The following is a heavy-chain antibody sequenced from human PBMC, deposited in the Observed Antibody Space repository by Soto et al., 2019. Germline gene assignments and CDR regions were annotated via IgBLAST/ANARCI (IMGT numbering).Heavy chain of an antibody. CDR1: GYTFTSYA. Sequence: ASVKVSCKASGYTFTSYAMHWVRQAPGQRLEWMGWINAGNGNTKYSQKFQGRVTITRDTSASTAYMELSSLRSEDTGLYYCARAYSWSSPFEYWGQGTQVNVSS. CDR3: ARAYSWSSPFEY. D-gene: IGHD1-26*01. CDR2: INAGNGNT. V-gene: IGHV1-3*01. J-gene: IGHJ4*02.